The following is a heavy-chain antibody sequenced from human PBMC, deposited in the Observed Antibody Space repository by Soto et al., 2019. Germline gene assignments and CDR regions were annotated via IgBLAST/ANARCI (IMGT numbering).Heavy chain of an antibody. CDR2: IYYSGST. J-gene: IGHJ4*02. Sequence: PSETLSLTCTVSGGSISSGGYYWSWIRQHPGKGLEWIGYIYYSGSTYYNTSLKSRVTISVDTSKNQFSLKLSSVTAADTAVYYCARGVTMVRGVIHTPYFDYWGQGTLVTVS. CDR3: ARGVTMVRGVIHTPYFDY. V-gene: IGHV4-31*03. D-gene: IGHD3-10*01. CDR1: GGSISSGGYY.